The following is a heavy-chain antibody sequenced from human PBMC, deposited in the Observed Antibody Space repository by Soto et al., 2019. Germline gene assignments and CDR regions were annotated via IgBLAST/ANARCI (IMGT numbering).Heavy chain of an antibody. CDR2: ISGSGGST. J-gene: IGHJ4*02. D-gene: IGHD6-13*01. V-gene: IGHV3-23*01. Sequence: EVQLLESGGGLVQPGGSLRLSCAASGFTFSSYAMSWVRQAPGKGLEWVSAISGSGGSTYYADSVKGRFTISRDNTKNTLYLQMNSLRAEDTGVYYCAKDQSSNSWYKREFESWGQGTLVTVSS. CDR1: GFTFSSYA. CDR3: AKDQSSNSWYKREFES.